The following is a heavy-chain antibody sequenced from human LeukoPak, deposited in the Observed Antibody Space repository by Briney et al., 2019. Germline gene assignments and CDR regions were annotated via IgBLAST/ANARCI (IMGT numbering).Heavy chain of an antibody. V-gene: IGHV3-7*01. CDR1: VLTFTDFW. J-gene: IGHJ4*02. Sequence: GGSLRLSCAASVLTFTDFWMNWVRLAPGMGLEWLANINPDGNEKYYVDSVKGRFAMSRDNAKNEVYLEMNSLRAEDTGVYYCSGRDSSRSPRAYWGQGTLVSVSS. CDR2: INPDGNEK. CDR3: SGRDSSRSPRAY. D-gene: IGHD6-13*01.